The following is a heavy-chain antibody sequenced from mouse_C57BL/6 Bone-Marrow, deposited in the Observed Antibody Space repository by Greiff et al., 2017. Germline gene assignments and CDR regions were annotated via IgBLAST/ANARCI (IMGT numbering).Heavy chain of an antibody. Sequence: QVQLQQPGAELVRPGTSVKLSCKASGYTFTSYWMHWVKQRPGQGLEWIGAIDPSDSDTNYNQKFKGKATLTVDTSSSTAYMQLSSLTSEDSAVXYCARLITSVVATGAMDYWGQGTSVTVSS. CDR1: GYTFTSYW. J-gene: IGHJ4*01. D-gene: IGHD1-1*01. CDR2: IDPSDSDT. V-gene: IGHV1-59*01. CDR3: ARLITSVVATGAMDY.